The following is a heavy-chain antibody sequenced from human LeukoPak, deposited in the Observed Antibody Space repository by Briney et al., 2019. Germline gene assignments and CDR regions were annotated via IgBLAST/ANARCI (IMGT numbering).Heavy chain of an antibody. V-gene: IGHV3-74*01. CDR2: INSDGSST. J-gene: IGHJ4*02. CDR1: GFTFSSYW. Sequence: PGGSLRLSCAASGFTFSSYWMHWVRQAPGKELVWVSHINSDGSSTNYADSVKGRFTISRDNAKNTLYLQMNTLRAEDTAVYYCARDLGLDYDGSQWGQGTLVTVSS. D-gene: IGHD4-23*01. CDR3: ARDLGLDYDGSQ.